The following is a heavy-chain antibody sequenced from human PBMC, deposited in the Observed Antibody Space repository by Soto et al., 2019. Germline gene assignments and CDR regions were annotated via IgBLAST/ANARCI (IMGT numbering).Heavy chain of an antibody. V-gene: IGHV3-23*01. CDR3: ARDPGGHYCTSTSCLYFFAH. CDR1: GFTFSNHT. Sequence: EVQLLESGGALVQPGGSLRLSCAASGFTFSNHTMNWVRQAPGKGLEWVSTIIDSGSTYYADSVKGRFTISRDNSKNTLYLQMNSLRAEDTAVYYCARDPGGHYCTSTSCLYFFAHWGEGALVIVSS. D-gene: IGHD2-2*01. CDR2: IIDSGST. J-gene: IGHJ4*02.